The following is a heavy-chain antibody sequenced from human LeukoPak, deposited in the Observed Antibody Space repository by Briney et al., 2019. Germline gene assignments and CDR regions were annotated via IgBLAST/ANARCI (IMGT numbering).Heavy chain of an antibody. D-gene: IGHD3-3*01. V-gene: IGHV3-30*18. CDR2: ISYDGSNK. CDR1: GFTFSSYG. CDR3: AKTVGGSGYSSYFDY. J-gene: IGHJ4*02. Sequence: GGSLRLSCAASGFTFSSYGMHWVRQAPGKGLEWVAVISYDGSNKYYADSVKGRFTISRDNSKNTLYLQMNSLRAEDTAVYYCAKTVGGSGYSSYFDYWGQGTLVTVSS.